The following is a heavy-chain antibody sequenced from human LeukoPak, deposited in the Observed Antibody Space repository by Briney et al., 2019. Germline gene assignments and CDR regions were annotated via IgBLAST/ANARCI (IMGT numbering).Heavy chain of an antibody. CDR2: INHSGST. J-gene: IGHJ4*02. Sequence: SETLSLTCAVYGGSFSGYYWSWIRQPPGKGLEWIGEINHSGSTNYNPSLKSRVTISVDTSKNQFSLKLSSVTAADTAVYYCARVQQLAAGDFDYWGQGTLVTASS. D-gene: IGHD6-6*01. V-gene: IGHV4-34*01. CDR1: GGSFSGYY. CDR3: ARVQQLAAGDFDY.